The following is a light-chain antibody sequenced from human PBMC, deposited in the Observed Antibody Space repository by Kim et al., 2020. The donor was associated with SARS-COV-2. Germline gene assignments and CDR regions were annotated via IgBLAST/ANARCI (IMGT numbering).Light chain of an antibody. CDR2: AKN. CDR3: QSRDSSGHHLL. Sequence: SSELTQDPAVSVDLGQTVRITCRGDYVSNYYASWYQQKPGQAPVLVVYAKNNRPSGIPDRFSGSFLGNIASLTITGAQAEDEADYYCQSRDSSGHHLLFGGGTQLTVL. CDR1: YVSNYY. V-gene: IGLV3-19*01. J-gene: IGLJ3*02.